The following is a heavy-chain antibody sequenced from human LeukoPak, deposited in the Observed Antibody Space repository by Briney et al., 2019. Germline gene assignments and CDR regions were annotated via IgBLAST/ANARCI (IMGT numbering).Heavy chain of an antibody. CDR1: AFTFSSYG. D-gene: IGHD3-22*01. Sequence: QTGGSLRLSCAASAFTFSSYGMSWVRQAPGRGLEWVSAISGGGDTTYYADSVRGRFTISRDNSRNTLYLQMNSLRAEDTAVYYCAKIARYYDSGGYPDLDPFDIWGQGTRVTVSS. J-gene: IGHJ3*02. CDR2: ISGGGDTT. V-gene: IGHV3-23*01. CDR3: AKIARYYDSGGYPDLDPFDI.